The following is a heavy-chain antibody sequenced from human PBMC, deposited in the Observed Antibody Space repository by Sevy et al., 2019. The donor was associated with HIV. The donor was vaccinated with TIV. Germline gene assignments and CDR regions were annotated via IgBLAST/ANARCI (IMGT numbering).Heavy chain of an antibody. CDR3: AKGRDSSGWYYYGMDV. Sequence: GESLTISCAASGFTFSSYGMHWVRQAPGKGLEWVAFISYDGSNKYYADSVKGRFTISRDNSKNTLYLQMNSLRAEDTAVYYCAKGRDSSGWYYYGMDVWGQGTTVTVSS. D-gene: IGHD6-19*01. V-gene: IGHV3-30*18. J-gene: IGHJ6*02. CDR1: GFTFSSYG. CDR2: ISYDGSNK.